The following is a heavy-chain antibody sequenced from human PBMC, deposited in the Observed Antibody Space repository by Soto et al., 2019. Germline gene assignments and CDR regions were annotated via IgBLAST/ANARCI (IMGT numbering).Heavy chain of an antibody. V-gene: IGHV4-34*01. CDR3: ARGTQAMITFGGVISAFDI. D-gene: IGHD3-16*02. CDR2: INHSGST. CDR1: GGSFSGYY. Sequence: SETLSLTCAVYGGSFSGYYWSWIRQPPGKGLEWIGEINHSGSTNYNPSLKSRVTISVDTSKNQFSLKLSSVTAADTAVYYCARGTQAMITFGGVISAFDIWGQGTMVTVSS. J-gene: IGHJ3*02.